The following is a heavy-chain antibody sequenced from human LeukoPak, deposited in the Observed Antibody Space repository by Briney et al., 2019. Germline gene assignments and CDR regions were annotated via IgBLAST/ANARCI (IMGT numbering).Heavy chain of an antibody. J-gene: IGHJ4*02. CDR2: MNPNSGNT. V-gene: IGHV1-8*01. CDR3: ARGFPNYYGSVSPWY. D-gene: IGHD3-10*01. Sequence: APVKVSCKASGYTFTSYDVNWVRQATGQGREWLGWMNPNSGNTGYAQKFQGRVTMTRNTSISTAYMELSSLRSEDTAVYYCARGFPNYYGSVSPWYWGQGTLVTVSS. CDR1: GYTFTSYD.